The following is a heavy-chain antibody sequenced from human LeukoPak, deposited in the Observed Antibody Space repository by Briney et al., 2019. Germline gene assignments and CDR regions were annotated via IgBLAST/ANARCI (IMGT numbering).Heavy chain of an antibody. D-gene: IGHD3-22*01. CDR1: GFTFSSYW. J-gene: IGHJ6*02. CDR2: IKQDGSEK. Sequence: GGSLRLSCAASGFTFSSYWMSWVRQAPGKGLEWVANIKQDGSEKYYVDSVKGRFTISRDNAKNSLYLQMNSLRAEDTAVYYCARVLSSGYYYYYYYYGMDVWGQGTTATVSS. CDR3: ARVLSSGYYYYYYYYGMDV. V-gene: IGHV3-7*01.